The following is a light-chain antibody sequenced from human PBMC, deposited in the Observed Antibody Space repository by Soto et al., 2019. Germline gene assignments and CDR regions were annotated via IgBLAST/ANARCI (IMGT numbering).Light chain of an antibody. Sequence: EIVLTQSPGTLSLSPGEGATLSCRASQSISNTFLAWYQQRPGQAPRILIYGASRRATGIPDRFSGSGSGTDFTLTISRLEPEYFALYYCQQYYSSWTFGQGTKVEMK. CDR3: QQYYSSWT. V-gene: IGKV3-20*01. J-gene: IGKJ1*01. CDR2: GAS. CDR1: QSISNTF.